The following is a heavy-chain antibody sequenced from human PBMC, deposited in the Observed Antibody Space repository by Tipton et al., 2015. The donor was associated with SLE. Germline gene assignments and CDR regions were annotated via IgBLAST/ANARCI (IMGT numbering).Heavy chain of an antibody. V-gene: IGHV4-31*03. CDR2: IHESGTS. CDR1: GVSISNSSYY. D-gene: IGHD3-16*01. Sequence: TLSLTCSVSGVSISNSSYYWSWIRQYPGKGLEWIGYIHESGTSFHNPSLRSRLTILIHMSTNQFSLALTSVTAADTAVYYCARVGAASGARYFDPWGQGMLVTVSS. J-gene: IGHJ5*02. CDR3: ARVGAASGARYFDP.